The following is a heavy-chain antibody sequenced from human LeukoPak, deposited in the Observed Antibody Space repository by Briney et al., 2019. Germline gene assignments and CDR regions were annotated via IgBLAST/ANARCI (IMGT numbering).Heavy chain of an antibody. V-gene: IGHV3-21*01. CDR1: GFTFSSYS. J-gene: IGHJ5*02. D-gene: IGHD6-19*01. Sequence: PGGSLRLSCAASGFTFSSYSMNWVRQAPGKGLEWVSSISSSGSYIYYADSMKGRFTISRDNTKNSLYLQVNSLRAEDTAVYYCARDHAPGSGWYSGWFDPWGQGTLVTVSS. CDR3: ARDHAPGSGWYSGWFDP. CDR2: ISSSGSYI.